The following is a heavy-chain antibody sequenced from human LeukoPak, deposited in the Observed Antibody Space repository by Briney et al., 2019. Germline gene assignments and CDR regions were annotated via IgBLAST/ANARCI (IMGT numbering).Heavy chain of an antibody. CDR1: GLTFSSYA. D-gene: IGHD2-21*02. CDR3: ARDRIVVVTATPAYYFDY. Sequence: GGSLRLSCAASGLTFSSYAMHWVRQAPGKGLGWEAVISYDGSNKYYADSVKGRFTISRDNSKNTLYLQMNSLRAEDTAVYYCARDRIVVVTATPAYYFDYWGQGTLVTVSS. J-gene: IGHJ4*02. V-gene: IGHV3-30-3*01. CDR2: ISYDGSNK.